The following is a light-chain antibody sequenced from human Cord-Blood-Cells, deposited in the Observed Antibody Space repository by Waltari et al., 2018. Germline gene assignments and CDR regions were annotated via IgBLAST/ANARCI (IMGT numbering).Light chain of an antibody. Sequence: IVMTQSPATPSVSTAERATLSCRASQSVSSNLAWYQQKPGQAPRLLIYGASTRATGIPARFSGSGSGTEFTLTISSLQSEDFAVYYCQQYNSWSCSFGQGTKLEIK. CDR2: GAS. V-gene: IGKV3-15*01. J-gene: IGKJ2*04. CDR1: QSVSSN. CDR3: QQYNSWSCS.